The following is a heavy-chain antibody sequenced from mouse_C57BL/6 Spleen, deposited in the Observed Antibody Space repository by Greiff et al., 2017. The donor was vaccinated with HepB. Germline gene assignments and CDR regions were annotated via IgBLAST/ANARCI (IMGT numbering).Heavy chain of an antibody. V-gene: IGHV1-50*01. CDR3: ARTPLYYYGSSYGAMDY. CDR1: GYTFTSYW. D-gene: IGHD1-1*01. CDR2: IDPSDSYT. Sequence: QVQLQQPGAELVKPGASVKLSCKASGYTFTSYWMQWVKQRPGPGLEWIGEIDPSDSYTNYNQKFKGKATLTVDTSSSTAYMQLSSLTSEDSAVYYCARTPLYYYGSSYGAMDYWGQGTSVTVSS. J-gene: IGHJ4*01.